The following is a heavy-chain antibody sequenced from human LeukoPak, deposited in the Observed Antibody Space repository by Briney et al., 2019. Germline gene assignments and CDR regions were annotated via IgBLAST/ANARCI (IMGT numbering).Heavy chain of an antibody. CDR3: ARSNARDGYNFGY. CDR1: GGSITSSY. V-gene: IGHV4-59*08. D-gene: IGHD5-24*01. CDR2: FYYSGVT. Sequence: PSETLSPTCTVSGGSITSSYWSWLRQPPGKGLQWIGYFYYSGVTNYNPSLKSRVTISVDTSKTQLSLKMTSMTAADTAVYYCARSNARDGYNFGYWGQGTLVTVSS. J-gene: IGHJ4*02.